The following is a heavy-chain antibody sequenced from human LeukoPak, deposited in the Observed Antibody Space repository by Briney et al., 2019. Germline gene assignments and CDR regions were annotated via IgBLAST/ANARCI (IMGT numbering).Heavy chain of an antibody. Sequence: PSETLSLTCTVSGGSISSSSYYWGWIRQPPGKGLEWIGSIYYSGSTYYNPSLKSRVTISVDTSKNQFSLKLSSVTAADTAVYYCARHEYSSSPAIDPWGQGTLVTVSS. V-gene: IGHV4-39*01. CDR1: GGSISSSSYY. D-gene: IGHD6-6*01. CDR3: ARHEYSSSPAIDP. CDR2: IYYSGST. J-gene: IGHJ5*02.